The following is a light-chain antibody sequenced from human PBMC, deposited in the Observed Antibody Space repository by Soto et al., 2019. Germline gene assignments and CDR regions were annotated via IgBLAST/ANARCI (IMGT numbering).Light chain of an antibody. V-gene: IGKV3-11*01. CDR2: DAS. CDR1: QSISSY. Sequence: EVVFTQSPDTLSLPPGERATLSCRASQSISSYLAWYQQKPGQAPRLLSYDASSRATGIPARFSGSGSGTDFTRTISSLEHEHFAVYYCQQLTAWPPQWTFGQGNKVELK. J-gene: IGKJ1*01. CDR3: QQLTAWPPQWT.